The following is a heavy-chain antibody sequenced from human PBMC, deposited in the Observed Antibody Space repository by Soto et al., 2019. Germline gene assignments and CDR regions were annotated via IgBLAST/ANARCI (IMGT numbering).Heavy chain of an antibody. D-gene: IGHD3-10*01. Sequence: QLQLQESGPGLAKPSETLSLTCTVSGASISSGSYDWGWIRQPPGKGLEWIGSFYHSGTTYYSPSLKSRVTISVDTSKNQLSLRLNSVTAADTAVYYCARLSYYSASGSYLRSGGWFDPWGQGTLVTVS. CDR2: FYHSGTT. CDR3: ARLSYYSASGSYLRSGGWFDP. V-gene: IGHV4-39*01. J-gene: IGHJ5*02. CDR1: GASISSGSYD.